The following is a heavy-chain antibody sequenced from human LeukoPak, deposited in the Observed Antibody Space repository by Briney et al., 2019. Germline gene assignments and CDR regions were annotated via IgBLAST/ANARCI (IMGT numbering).Heavy chain of an antibody. Sequence: GGSLRLSCAASGFTFKNSWMSWVRQAPGKGLEWVSAISGSGGSTYYADSVKGRFTISRDNSKNTLYLQMNSLRAEDTAVYYCAKEGALVAGKELWGQGTLVTVSS. CDR2: ISGSGGST. CDR3: AKEGALVAGKEL. D-gene: IGHD6-19*01. V-gene: IGHV3-23*01. CDR1: GFTFKNSW. J-gene: IGHJ4*02.